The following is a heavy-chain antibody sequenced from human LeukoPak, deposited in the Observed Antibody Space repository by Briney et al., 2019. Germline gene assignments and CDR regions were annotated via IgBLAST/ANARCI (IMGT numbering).Heavy chain of an antibody. Sequence: GGSLRLSCEASGFTFGNYAMNWVRQAPGKGLEWVSTISGTGSSTYYADSAKGRFTISRDDSKDTLFLQLNSLTAADTAMYFCAKASVAIPQYCNSWGQGTLVTVSS. V-gene: IGHV3-23*01. D-gene: IGHD2-2*02. CDR1: GFTFGNYA. CDR2: ISGTGSST. CDR3: AKASVAIPQYCNS. J-gene: IGHJ5*02.